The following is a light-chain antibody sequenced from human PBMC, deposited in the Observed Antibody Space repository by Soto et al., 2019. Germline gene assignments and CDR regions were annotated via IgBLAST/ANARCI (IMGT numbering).Light chain of an antibody. CDR3: QQYTFWPPLT. J-gene: IGKJ4*01. CDR2: DAS. CDR1: QSVNSN. V-gene: IGKV3-15*01. Sequence: EIVMTQSPATLSVSPGERATLSCRASQSVNSNLAWYRQKPCQAPRLLISDASTRATSVPASFSGSGSGTEFTLTISSLQSEDSGIYFCQQYTFWPPLTFGGGTKVEIK.